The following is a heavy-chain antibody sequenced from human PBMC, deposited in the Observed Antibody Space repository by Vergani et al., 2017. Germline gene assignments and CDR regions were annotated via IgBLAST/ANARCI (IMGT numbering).Heavy chain of an antibody. Sequence: EVQLLQSEGAVVQPGGSLRLSCVASGFTFSSHAMSWVRQGHGQGLEWVSSIKNTGDSTHYADSVKGRFTISRDNSKNTLYLQMNGLKTEDIGVYYCTTDPRYCGDGSCYWLRDHHYYGMDVWGQGTTVTVSS. CDR3: TTDPRYCGDGSCYWLRDHHYYGMDV. CDR1: GFTFSSHA. V-gene: IGHV3-23*01. J-gene: IGHJ6*02. D-gene: IGHD2-21*01. CDR2: IKNTGDST.